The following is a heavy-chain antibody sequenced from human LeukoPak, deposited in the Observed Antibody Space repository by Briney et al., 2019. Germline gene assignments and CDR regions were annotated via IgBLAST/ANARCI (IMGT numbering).Heavy chain of an antibody. CDR3: ATGRATNKY. J-gene: IGHJ4*02. CDR1: GFTSYSDY. D-gene: IGHD1-26*01. CDR2: LKKDGSER. V-gene: IGHV3-7*01. Sequence: GESLRLSCAVSGFTSYSDYMSWVRQAPGRGLEWVASLKKDGSERTYVDSVKGRFSISRDSAKNSLYLQMNGLGAEDTAVYYCATGRATNKYWGQGVLVTVSS.